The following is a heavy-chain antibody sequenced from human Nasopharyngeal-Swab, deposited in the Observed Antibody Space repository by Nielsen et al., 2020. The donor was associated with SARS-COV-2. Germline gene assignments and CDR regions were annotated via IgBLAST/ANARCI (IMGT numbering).Heavy chain of an antibody. CDR1: GFSFNNYG. D-gene: IGHD3-10*01. CDR2: ISYEGSKK. J-gene: IGHJ3*02. Sequence: GESLKISCTASGFSFNNYGMHWVRQAPGKGLEWVAVISYEGSKKYYAESVEGRFTISRDYFKSTLYLQMNSLRPEDTAMYYCAKANVLFWFGQFKNDGFDIWGQGTMVTVSS. CDR3: AKANVLFWFGQFKNDGFDI. V-gene: IGHV3-30*18.